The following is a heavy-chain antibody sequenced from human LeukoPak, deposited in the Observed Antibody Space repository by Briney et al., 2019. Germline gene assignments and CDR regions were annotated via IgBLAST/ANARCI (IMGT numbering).Heavy chain of an antibody. Sequence: GGSLRLSCAASGFTFSSYGMHWVRQAPGKGLEWVAVIWYDGSNKYYADSVKGRFTISRDNSKNTLYLQMNSLRAEDTAVYYCAKVRQGYSGYPYFDHWGQGTLVTVSS. D-gene: IGHD5-12*01. CDR1: GFTFSSYG. J-gene: IGHJ4*02. CDR2: IWYDGSNK. V-gene: IGHV3-33*06. CDR3: AKVRQGYSGYPYFDH.